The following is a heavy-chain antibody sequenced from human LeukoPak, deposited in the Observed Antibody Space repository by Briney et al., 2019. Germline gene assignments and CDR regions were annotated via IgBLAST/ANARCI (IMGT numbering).Heavy chain of an antibody. CDR2: ISGSGGRT. Sequence: GGSLRISCAASRFTFSNYAMTWVRQAQGQGLEWVSAISGSGGRTYYADSLKGRFTTSRDNSKNTLYLQMNSLRAEDTAVYYCARALLLFSSDYFDYWGQGTLVTVSS. V-gene: IGHV3-23*01. J-gene: IGHJ4*02. D-gene: IGHD3-10*01. CDR3: ARALLLFSSDYFDY. CDR1: RFTFSNYA.